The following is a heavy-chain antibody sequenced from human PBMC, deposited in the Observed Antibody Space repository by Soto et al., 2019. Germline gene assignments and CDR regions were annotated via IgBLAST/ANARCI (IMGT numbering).Heavy chain of an antibody. J-gene: IGHJ6*02. Sequence: SETLSLTCTVSGGSISSYYWSWIRQPPGKGLEWIGYIYYSGSTNYNPSLKSRVTISVDTSKNQFSLKLSSVTAADTAVYYCARLPDFWSGKSPYYYYYGMDVWGQGTTVTVSS. CDR3: ARLPDFWSGKSPYYYYYGMDV. V-gene: IGHV4-59*01. CDR2: IYYSGST. D-gene: IGHD3-3*01. CDR1: GGSISSYY.